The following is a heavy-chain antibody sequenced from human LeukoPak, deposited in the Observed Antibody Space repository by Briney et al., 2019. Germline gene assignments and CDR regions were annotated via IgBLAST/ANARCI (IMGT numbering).Heavy chain of an antibody. CDR3: AKPPYYYDSSVFDY. V-gene: IGHV3-23*01. D-gene: IGHD3-22*01. CDR2: ISGSGSST. CDR1: GFTFSSYA. J-gene: IGHJ4*02. Sequence: GGSLRLSCAASGFTFSSYAMSWVRQAPGKGLEWVSGISGSGSSTYYADSVKGRFTISRDNSKNTLYLQMNSLRAEDTALYYCAKPPYYYDSSVFDYWGQGTLVTVSS.